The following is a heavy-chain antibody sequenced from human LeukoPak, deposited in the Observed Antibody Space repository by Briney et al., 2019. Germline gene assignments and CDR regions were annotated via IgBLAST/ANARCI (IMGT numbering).Heavy chain of an antibody. J-gene: IGHJ6*02. D-gene: IGHD2-21*02. Sequence: SVKVSCKASGSTFSNYGITWVRQAPGQGLEWMGRIIPILDVALYAQKFQGRVTITADKSTSTAYMELSTLRPEDTAVYYCARDQGVTDPPPYGLDVWGQGTTVTVSS. CDR2: IIPILDVA. CDR3: ARDQGVTDPPPYGLDV. CDR1: GSTFSNYG. V-gene: IGHV1-69*04.